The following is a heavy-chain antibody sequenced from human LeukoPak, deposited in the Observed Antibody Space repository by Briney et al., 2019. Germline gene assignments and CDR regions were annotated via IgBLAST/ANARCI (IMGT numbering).Heavy chain of an antibody. CDR2: INSGGGST. Sequence: PGGSLRLSCAASGFTFSSYAMNWVRQAPGKGLEWVSSINSGGGSTYYADSVKSRFTISRDNSKNTLSLQMNSLRAEDTAVYYCAKDLGRYRNNYFDYWGQGTLVTVSS. CDR3: AKDLGRYRNNYFDY. D-gene: IGHD1-26*01. J-gene: IGHJ4*02. CDR1: GFTFSSYA. V-gene: IGHV3-23*01.